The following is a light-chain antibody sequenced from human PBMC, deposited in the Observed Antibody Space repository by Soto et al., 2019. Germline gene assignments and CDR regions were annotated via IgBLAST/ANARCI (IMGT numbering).Light chain of an antibody. J-gene: IGKJ1*01. Sequence: EIVMTQSPATLSVSPGERATLSCRASQSISSSLAWYQHKPGQAPRLLIYGASSRATGISVRFSGSGSATDFTLTISNLQSEDFAVYYCQQYYRWRTFGQGTKVEF. V-gene: IGKV3-15*01. CDR2: GAS. CDR1: QSISSS. CDR3: QQYYRWRT.